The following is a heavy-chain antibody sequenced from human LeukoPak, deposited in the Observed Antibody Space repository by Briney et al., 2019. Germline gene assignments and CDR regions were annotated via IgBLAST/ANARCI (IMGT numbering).Heavy chain of an antibody. V-gene: IGHV3-74*01. Sequence: GGSLRLSCAASGITFSNYWMHWVRQAPGKGLVWVSRINTDGSSTNYADSVKGRFTISRDNAKNTLYLQMNSLRAEDTAVYYCAGWNAFDIWGQGTMVTVSS. CDR1: GITFSNYW. D-gene: IGHD1-1*01. J-gene: IGHJ3*02. CDR2: INTDGSST. CDR3: AGWNAFDI.